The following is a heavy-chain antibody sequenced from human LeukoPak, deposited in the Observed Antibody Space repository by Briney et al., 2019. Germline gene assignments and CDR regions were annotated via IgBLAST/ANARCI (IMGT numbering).Heavy chain of an antibody. V-gene: IGHV4-59*11. CDR3: ARDLVTVTKGFDI. D-gene: IGHD4-17*01. CDR2: ISYIGST. J-gene: IGHJ3*02. CDR1: GGSISSHY. Sequence: SETLSLTCTVSGGSISSHYWSWIRQPPGKGLEWIGYISYIGSTNYSPSLKSRVTISIDTSKNQFSLKLSSVTAADTAVYYCARDLVTVTKGFDIWGQGTMVSVSS.